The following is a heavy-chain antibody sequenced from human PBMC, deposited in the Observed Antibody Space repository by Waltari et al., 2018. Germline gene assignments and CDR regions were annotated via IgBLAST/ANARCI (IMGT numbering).Heavy chain of an antibody. Sequence: QAPGKGLEWVAVIWYDGSKKYYADSVKGRFTTSRENSKNTLYLQMNGLGGADTAVYYWAREPYYYDSSGYYYWKGGYYFDYWGQGTLVTVSS. D-gene: IGHD3-22*01. V-gene: IGHV3-33*01. J-gene: IGHJ4*02. CDR3: AREPYYYDSSGYYYWKGGYYFDY. CDR2: IWYDGSKK.